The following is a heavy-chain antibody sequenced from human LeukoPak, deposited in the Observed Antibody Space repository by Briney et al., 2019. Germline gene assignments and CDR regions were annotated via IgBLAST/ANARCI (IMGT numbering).Heavy chain of an antibody. Sequence: SQTLSLTCAISGDSVSSNNGAWNWIRQSPSRGLEWLGRTYYRSKWYNDYAGSLNGRITISPDTSKNQFSLHLNSVTPEDTAVYYCARDLGNTGWYTFDYWGQGTLVTDSS. CDR3: ARDLGNTGWYTFDY. CDR1: GDSVSSNNGA. D-gene: IGHD6-19*01. CDR2: TYYRSKWYN. J-gene: IGHJ4*02. V-gene: IGHV6-1*01.